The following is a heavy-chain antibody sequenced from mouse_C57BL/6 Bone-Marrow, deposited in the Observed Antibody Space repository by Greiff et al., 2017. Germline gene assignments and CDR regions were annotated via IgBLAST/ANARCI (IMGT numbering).Heavy chain of an antibody. CDR1: GYTFTSYG. D-gene: IGHD1-1*01. Sequence: VKLQESGAELARPGASVKLSCKASGYTFTSYGISWVKQRTGQGLEWIGEIYPRSGNTYYNEKFKGKATLTADKSSSTAYMELRSLTSEDSAVYFCARGGNYYGTPFDYWGQGTTLTVSS. J-gene: IGHJ2*01. V-gene: IGHV1-81*01. CDR3: ARGGNYYGTPFDY. CDR2: IYPRSGNT.